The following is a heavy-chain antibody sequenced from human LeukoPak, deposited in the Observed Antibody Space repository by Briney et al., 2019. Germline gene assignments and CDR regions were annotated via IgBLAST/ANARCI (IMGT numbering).Heavy chain of an antibody. CDR2: ISSSSSTI. V-gene: IGHV3-48*01. D-gene: IGHD3-22*01. Sequence: GGSLRLFCAASGFTFSSYSMNWVRQAPGKGLECVSYISSSSSTIYYADSVKGRFTISRDNAKNSLYLQMNSLRAEDTAVYYCARDFHRRVYDSSGYSPYWGQGTLVTVSS. J-gene: IGHJ4*02. CDR3: ARDFHRRVYDSSGYSPY. CDR1: GFTFSSYS.